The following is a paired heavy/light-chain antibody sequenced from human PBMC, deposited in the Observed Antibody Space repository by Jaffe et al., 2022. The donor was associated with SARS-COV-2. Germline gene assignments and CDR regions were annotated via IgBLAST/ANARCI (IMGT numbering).Light chain of an antibody. CDR3: QQYSDIPSWT. V-gene: IGKV4-1*01. J-gene: IGKJ1*01. CDR1: QSVLYSSNNKNY. Sequence: DIVMTQSPDSLAVSLGERATINCKSSQSVLYSSNNKNYLAWYQQKPGQPPKLLIYWASTRESGVPDRFSGSGSGTDFTLTISSLQVEDVAVYYCQQYSDIPSWTFGQGTKVEIK. CDR2: WAS.
Heavy chain of an antibody. J-gene: IGHJ4*02. Sequence: QVQLVQSGAEVKKPGASVKVSCKASGYTLTGNFIHWVRQAPGQGLEWMGRINPNSGVTNFARKFQGRVTMTRDTSINTAYMELSRLRSDDTAVYYCAREDGIGAATGDSWGRGTLVTVSS. CDR2: INPNSGVT. D-gene: IGHD2-15*01. CDR3: AREDGIGAATGDS. CDR1: GYTLTGNF. V-gene: IGHV1-2*06.